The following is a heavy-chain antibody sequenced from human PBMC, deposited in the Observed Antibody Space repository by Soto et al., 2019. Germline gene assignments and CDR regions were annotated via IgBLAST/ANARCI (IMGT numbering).Heavy chain of an antibody. CDR2: ISGSGGST. D-gene: IGHD2-15*01. CDR3: AKKNYCSGGSCPPRDYYYMDV. Sequence: EVQLLESGGGLVQPGGSLRLSCAASGFTFSSYAMSWVRQAPGKGLEWVSAISGSGGSTYYADSVKGRFTISSDNSKNTLYLQMNSLRAEDTAVYYCAKKNYCSGGSCPPRDYYYMDVWGKGTTVTVSS. CDR1: GFTFSSYA. J-gene: IGHJ6*03. V-gene: IGHV3-23*01.